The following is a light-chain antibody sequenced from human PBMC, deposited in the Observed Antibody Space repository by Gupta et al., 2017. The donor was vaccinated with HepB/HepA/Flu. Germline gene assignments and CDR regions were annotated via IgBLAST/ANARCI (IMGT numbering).Light chain of an antibody. CDR3: RQALQTPWT. CDR1: QSLLHSNGYNY. CDR2: LGS. J-gene: IGKJ1*01. V-gene: IGKV2-28*01. Sequence: DIVMTQSPLFLPVTPGEPASISCRSSQSLLHSNGYNYLDWYLQKPGQSPQLLIYLGSNRASGVPERFSGSGSGTDFTLKVSRVEAEDVGAYYCRQALQTPWTFGQGTKVEIK.